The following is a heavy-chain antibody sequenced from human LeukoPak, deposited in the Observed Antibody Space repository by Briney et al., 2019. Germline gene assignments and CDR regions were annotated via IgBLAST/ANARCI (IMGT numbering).Heavy chain of an antibody. Sequence: GGSLRLSCAASGFTFSSYAMSWVRQAPGKGLEWVSAISGSGGSTYYADSVKGRFTISRDNSKNTLYLQMNSPRAEDTAVYYCAKPPRPDDYVWGSYRYPDAFDIWGQGTMVTVSS. J-gene: IGHJ3*02. CDR1: GFTFSSYA. D-gene: IGHD3-16*02. CDR2: ISGSGGST. CDR3: AKPPRPDDYVWGSYRYPDAFDI. V-gene: IGHV3-23*01.